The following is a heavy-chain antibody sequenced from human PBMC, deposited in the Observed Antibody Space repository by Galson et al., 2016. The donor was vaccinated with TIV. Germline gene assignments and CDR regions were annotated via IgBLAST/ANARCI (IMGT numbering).Heavy chain of an antibody. Sequence: SCKVSGNSLNELVIHWVRQAPGKGLEWMGGFDPEVSKTVYAQMLQGRVTMAADTSRNTAYMELGSLRFEDTAVYYCAAVAWFPGLSLDNWGQGTPVTVSS. D-gene: IGHD2/OR15-2a*01. J-gene: IGHJ4*02. CDR3: AAVAWFPGLSLDN. V-gene: IGHV1-24*01. CDR1: GNSLNELV. CDR2: FDPEVSKT.